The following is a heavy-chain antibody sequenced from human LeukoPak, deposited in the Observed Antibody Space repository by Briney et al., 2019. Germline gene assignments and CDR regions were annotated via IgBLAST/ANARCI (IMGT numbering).Heavy chain of an antibody. CDR3: AKGNAITADY. J-gene: IGHJ4*02. D-gene: IGHD1-14*01. CDR1: GFTFDRYT. Sequence: PGGSLRLSCAASGFTFDRYTIHWVRQAPGKGLEWVSAITSDGSRTYNADSVKGRFTISRDNSKNTLYLQMNGLRADDTAVYYCAKGNAITADYWGQGTLVTVSS. CDR2: ITSDGSRT. V-gene: IGHV3-23*01.